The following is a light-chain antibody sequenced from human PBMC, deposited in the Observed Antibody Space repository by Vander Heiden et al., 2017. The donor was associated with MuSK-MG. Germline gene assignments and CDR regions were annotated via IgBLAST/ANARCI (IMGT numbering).Light chain of an antibody. CDR2: KAS. J-gene: IGKJ4*01. V-gene: IGKV1-5*03. CDR3: QQYNSYPFT. Sequence: DIQLTQSPSTLSASVGDRVTITCRASQSISSWLAWYQQKPGKAPKFLIHKASSLESGVPARFSGSESGTEFTLTISSLQLDYWATDYCQQYNSYPFTCGGGTQVEIK. CDR1: QSISSW.